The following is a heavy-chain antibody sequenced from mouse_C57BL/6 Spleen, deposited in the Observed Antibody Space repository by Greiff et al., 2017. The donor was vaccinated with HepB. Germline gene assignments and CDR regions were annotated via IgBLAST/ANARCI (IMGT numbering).Heavy chain of an antibody. D-gene: IGHD1-1*01. CDR1: GYTFTSYW. CDR2: IDPSDSET. J-gene: IGHJ4*01. V-gene: IGHV1-52*01. Sequence: VQLQQPGAELVRPGSSVKLSCKASGYTFTSYWMHWVKQRPIQGLEWIGNIDPSDSETHYNQKFKDKATLTVDKSSSTAYMQLSSLTSEDSAVYYCARRGATVVGGDYYVMDYWGQGTSVTVSS. CDR3: ARRGATVVGGDYYVMDY.